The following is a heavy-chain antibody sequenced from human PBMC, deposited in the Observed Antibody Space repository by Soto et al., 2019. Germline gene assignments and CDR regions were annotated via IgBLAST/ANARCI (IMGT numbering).Heavy chain of an antibody. CDR1: GFIFDDYA. D-gene: IGHD5-12*01. V-gene: IGHV3-9*01. CDR3: AREPWGYSGSAKHFDY. CDR2: ISWNSGSI. J-gene: IGHJ4*01. Sequence: GGSLRLSCAASGFIFDDYAIHWVRQPPGKGLEWVSSISWNSGSIGYADSVKGLFTISRDNSKNTLYLQLNSLRADDTAVFYCAREPWGYSGSAKHFDYWGHGTLVTVSS.